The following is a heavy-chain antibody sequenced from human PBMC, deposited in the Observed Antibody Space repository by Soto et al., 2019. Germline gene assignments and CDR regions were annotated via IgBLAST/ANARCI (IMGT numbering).Heavy chain of an antibody. Sequence: QLQLQESGSGLVKPSQTLSLTCAVSGGSISSGGYSWSWIRQPPGKGLEWIGYIYYGSTYYNPSLXSXVTISVDRSKNQFSLKLSSVTAADTAVYYCARTPDIWGQGTMVTVSS. J-gene: IGHJ3*02. V-gene: IGHV4-30-2*01. CDR3: ARTPDI. CDR2: IYYGST. CDR1: GGSISSGGYS.